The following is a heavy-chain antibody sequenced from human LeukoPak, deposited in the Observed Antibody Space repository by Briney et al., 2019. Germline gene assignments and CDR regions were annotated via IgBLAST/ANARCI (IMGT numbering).Heavy chain of an antibody. CDR2: ISSDGNTK. D-gene: IGHD4/OR15-4a*01. Sequence: GGSLRLSCAASGFTFSNHGMHWVRQAPGKGLEWVAVISSDGNTKYYSDSVKGRFTISRDNSKNVMSLQMDSLTREDTAVYYCAREGSANYLSFDHWGQGTLVTVSS. CDR3: AREGSANYLSFDH. V-gene: IGHV3-30*03. CDR1: GFTFSNHG. J-gene: IGHJ4*02.